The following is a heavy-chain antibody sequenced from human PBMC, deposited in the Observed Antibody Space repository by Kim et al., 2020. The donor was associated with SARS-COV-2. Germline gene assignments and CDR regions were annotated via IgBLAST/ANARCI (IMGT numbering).Heavy chain of an antibody. CDR2: IDGSYGTT. D-gene: IGHD2-21*01. J-gene: IGHJ4*02. V-gene: IGHV3-23*01. Sequence: GGSLRLSCTTSGFTFPGYAMSWVRQAPGKGLEWVSSIDGSYGTTYYVDSVKGRFTISRDNSKNTLYLQMTTLRADDTAVYYCMKGGWGSIWDHWGQGTLV. CDR3: MKGGWGSIWDH. CDR1: GFTFPGYA.